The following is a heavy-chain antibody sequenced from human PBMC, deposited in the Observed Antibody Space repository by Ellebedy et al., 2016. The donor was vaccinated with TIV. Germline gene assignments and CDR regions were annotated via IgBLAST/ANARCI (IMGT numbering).Heavy chain of an antibody. CDR1: SGSISGYY. D-gene: IGHD3-22*01. J-gene: IGHJ4*02. CDR3: ARRVTMIVVGHYFDY. V-gene: IGHV4-59*08. CDR2: VHSSGST. Sequence: MPSETLSLTCTVSSGSISGYYWSWFRQPPGERLQWIGYVHSSGSTNYDPSLKSRVAMSLDTSNNQFSLKLSSVTAADTAVYYCARRVTMIVVGHYFDYWGQGTLVTVSS.